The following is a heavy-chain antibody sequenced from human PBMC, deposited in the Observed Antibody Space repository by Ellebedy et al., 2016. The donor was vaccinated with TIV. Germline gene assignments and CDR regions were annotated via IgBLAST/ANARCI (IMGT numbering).Heavy chain of an antibody. Sequence: PGGSLRLSCAGSGFTFRNSWMTWVRQAPGKGLEWVASIKQDGSQKDYLDTVNGRFTISRDNVKNSLYLHLSSLSAEDTAVYYCGAGGGWLSDYWGQGTLVTVSP. J-gene: IGHJ4*02. CDR3: GAGGGWLSDY. CDR2: IKQDGSQK. D-gene: IGHD6-19*01. CDR1: GFTFRNSW. V-gene: IGHV3-7*01.